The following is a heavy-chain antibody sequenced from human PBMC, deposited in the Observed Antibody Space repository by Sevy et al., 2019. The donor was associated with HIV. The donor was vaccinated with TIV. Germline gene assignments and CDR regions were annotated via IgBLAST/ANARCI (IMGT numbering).Heavy chain of an antibody. CDR2: ISRTSTTT. Sequence: GGSLRLSCKASGFTFSTYSMHWVRQAPGKGLEWVSSISRTSTTTYYADSAKGRFTISRDNAKNSLYLQMNSLRDEDTAVDDCAREAYYYDSREENWFDPWGQGTLVTVSS. D-gene: IGHD3-22*01. V-gene: IGHV3-48*02. J-gene: IGHJ5*02. CDR3: AREAYYYDSREENWFDP. CDR1: GFTFSTYS.